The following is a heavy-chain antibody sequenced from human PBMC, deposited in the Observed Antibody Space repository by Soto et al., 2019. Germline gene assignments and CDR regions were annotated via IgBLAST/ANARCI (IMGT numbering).Heavy chain of an antibody. CDR1: GYTFTSYD. D-gene: IGHD3-3*01. CDR2: MNPNSGNT. V-gene: IGHV1-8*01. CDR3: ARVDFWSGYYPHYFDY. Sequence: QVPLVQSGAEVKKPGASVKVSCKASGYTFTSYDINWVRQATGQGLEWMGWMNPNSGNTGYAQKFQGRVTMTRNTSISTAYMELSSLRSEDTAVYYCARVDFWSGYYPHYFDYWGQGTLVTVSS. J-gene: IGHJ4*02.